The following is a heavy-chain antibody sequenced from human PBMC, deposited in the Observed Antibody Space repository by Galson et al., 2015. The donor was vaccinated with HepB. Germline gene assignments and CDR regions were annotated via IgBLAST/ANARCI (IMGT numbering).Heavy chain of an antibody. J-gene: IGHJ5*02. CDR1: GDSISSGDYY. CDR3: ARAQRIRFLCFDP. Sequence: TLSLTCTVSGDSISSGDYYWSWIRQPPGKGLEWIGYIFYSGSTYYNPSLKSRVSISVDTSKNQFSLKLSSVTAADTAVYYCARAQRIRFLCFDPWGQGTLVTVSS. V-gene: IGHV4-30-4*01. CDR2: IFYSGST. D-gene: IGHD3-3*01.